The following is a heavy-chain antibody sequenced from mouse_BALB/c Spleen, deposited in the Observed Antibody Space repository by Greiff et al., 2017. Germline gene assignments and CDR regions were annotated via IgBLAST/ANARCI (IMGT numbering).Heavy chain of an antibody. J-gene: IGHJ4*01. CDR1: GFTFSSYG. V-gene: IGHV5-6-3*01. Sequence: EVKLVESGGGLVQPGGSLKLSCAASGFTFSSYGMSWVRQTPDKRLELVATINSNGGNTYYPDSVKGRFTISRDNAKNTLYLQMSSLKSEDTAMYYCARAPIYYDYERGGADYWGQGTSVTVSS. D-gene: IGHD2-4*01. CDR3: ARAPIYYDYERGGADY. CDR2: INSNGGNT.